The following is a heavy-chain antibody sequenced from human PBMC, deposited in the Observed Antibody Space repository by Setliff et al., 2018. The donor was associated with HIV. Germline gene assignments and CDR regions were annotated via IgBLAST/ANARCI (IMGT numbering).Heavy chain of an antibody. CDR3: SADRGHDSSGYYPATPNGDY. V-gene: IGHV3-15*01. CDR2: IKSKTDGGTT. CDR1: GFSFRNAW. Sequence: KPGGSLRLSCAASGFSFRNAWMNWVRQAPGKGLEWVGRIKSKTDGGTTDYTAPVKGRFTISRDDSKNTLYLQLNSLKTEDSAVYYCSADRGHDSSGYYPATPNGDYWGQGTLVTAPQ. D-gene: IGHD3-22*01. J-gene: IGHJ4*02.